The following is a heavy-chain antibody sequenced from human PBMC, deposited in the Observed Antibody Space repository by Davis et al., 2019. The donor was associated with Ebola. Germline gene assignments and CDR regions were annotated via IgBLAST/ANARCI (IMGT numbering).Heavy chain of an antibody. CDR3: ANLIVGPTGRDS. D-gene: IGHD1-26*01. J-gene: IGHJ5*01. V-gene: IGHV4-59*01. CDR1: GGSISSYY. Sequence: MPSETLSLTCTVSGGSISSYYWSWIRQPPGKGLEWIGYIYYSGSTNYNPSLKSRVTISVDTSENQFSLRLTSVTAADTAVYYCANLIVGPTGRDSWGQGTLVTVSS. CDR2: IYYSGST.